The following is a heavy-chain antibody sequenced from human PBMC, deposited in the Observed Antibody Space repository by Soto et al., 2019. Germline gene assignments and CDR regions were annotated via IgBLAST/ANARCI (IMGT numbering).Heavy chain of an antibody. CDR1: GGNFSRNG. D-gene: IGHD6-13*01. CDR2: IIPIFGTT. J-gene: IGHJ5*02. V-gene: IGHV1-69*01. Sequence: QVQLVQSGAEVKKPGSSVKISCKTSGGNFSRNGISWVRQAPGQGLEWMGGIIPIFGTTNYAHKFRGRVTVTADESTGTVDMVMNSLRSEDTAVYYCARASDSTWYNWFDPWGQGTLVTVSS. CDR3: ARASDSTWYNWFDP.